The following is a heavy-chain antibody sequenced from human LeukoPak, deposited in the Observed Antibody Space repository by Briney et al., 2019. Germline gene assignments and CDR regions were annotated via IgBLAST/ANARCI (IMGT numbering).Heavy chain of an antibody. CDR1: GFTFSRYT. CDR3: VRNRNPSYSDNSGYYSFPRDAFDI. CDR2: ISRSTTYI. V-gene: IGHV3-21*01. D-gene: IGHD3-22*01. J-gene: IGHJ3*02. Sequence: GGSLRLSCAASGFTFSRYTMNWVRQAPGKGLEWVSSISRSTTYIYYADSVKGRFTISRDNAKSSLYLQMNNLRAEDTAVYYCVRNRNPSYSDNSGYYSFPRDAFDISGQGTMVTVSS.